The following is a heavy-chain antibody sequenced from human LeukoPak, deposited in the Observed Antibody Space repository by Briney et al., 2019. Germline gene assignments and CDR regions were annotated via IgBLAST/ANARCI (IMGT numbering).Heavy chain of an antibody. CDR3: ARDFQSSDSSGYAFDY. J-gene: IGHJ4*02. CDR1: GGSMSSYY. Sequence: SETLSLTYTVSGGSMSSYYWSWIRQPPGKGLGWIGYSYSSGSTNYNPSLKSRVTISVDTSKNQFSLKLISVTAADTAVYYCARDFQSSDSSGYAFDYWGQGTLVTVSS. D-gene: IGHD3-22*01. CDR2: SYSSGST. V-gene: IGHV4-59*01.